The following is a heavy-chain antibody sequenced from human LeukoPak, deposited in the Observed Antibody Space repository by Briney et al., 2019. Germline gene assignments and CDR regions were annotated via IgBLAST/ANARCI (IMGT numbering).Heavy chain of an antibody. CDR3: ARHDSYYDFWSGSFFSWYFDL. J-gene: IGHJ2*01. V-gene: IGHV4-4*09. CDR1: GGSISSYY. Sequence: SETLSLTCTVTGGSISSYYWSWIRQPPGKGLEWIGYIYTSGSTNYNPSLKSRVTISVDTSKNQFSLKLSSVTAADTAVYYCARHDSYYDFWSGSFFSWYFDLWGRGTLVTVSS. D-gene: IGHD3-3*01. CDR2: IYTSGST.